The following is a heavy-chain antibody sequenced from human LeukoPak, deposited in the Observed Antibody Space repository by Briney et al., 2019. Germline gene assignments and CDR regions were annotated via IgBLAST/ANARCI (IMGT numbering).Heavy chain of an antibody. CDR1: GGSFSGYY. Sequence: SEILSLTCAVYGGSFSGYYWSWIRQPPGKGLEWIGEINHSGSTNYNPSLKSRVTISVDTSKNQFSLKLSSVTAADTAVYYCARSSGSYESWGQGTLVTVSS. CDR3: ARSSGSYES. D-gene: IGHD1-26*01. J-gene: IGHJ5*02. CDR2: INHSGST. V-gene: IGHV4-34*01.